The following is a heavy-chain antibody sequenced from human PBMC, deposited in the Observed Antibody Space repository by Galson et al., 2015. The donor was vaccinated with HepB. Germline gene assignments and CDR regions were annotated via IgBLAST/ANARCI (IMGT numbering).Heavy chain of an antibody. CDR1: GGSVSSGSYY. V-gene: IGHV4-61*02. CDR2: IYTSGST. J-gene: IGHJ3*02. CDR3: ARERRITIFGVVTPDAFDI. D-gene: IGHD3-3*01. Sequence: TLSLTCTVSGGSVSSGSYYWSWIRQPAGKGLEWIGRIYTSGSTNYNPSLKSRVTMSVDTSKNQSSLKLSSVTAADTAVYYCARERRITIFGVVTPDAFDIWGQGTMVTVSS.